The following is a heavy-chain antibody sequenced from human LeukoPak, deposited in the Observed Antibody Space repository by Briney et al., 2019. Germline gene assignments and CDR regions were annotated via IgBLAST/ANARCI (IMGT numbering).Heavy chain of an antibody. CDR3: AKEYCSTIACYTGFDY. CDR1: GFTFSNAW. J-gene: IGHJ4*02. Sequence: GGSLRLSCAASGFTFSNAWMNWVRQAPGKGLEWVSGISGSGGSTYYADSVKGRFTISRDNSRNTLYLQMNSLRAEDTAVYYCAKEYCSTIACYTGFDYWGQGTLVTVSS. CDR2: ISGSGGST. D-gene: IGHD2-2*02. V-gene: IGHV3-23*01.